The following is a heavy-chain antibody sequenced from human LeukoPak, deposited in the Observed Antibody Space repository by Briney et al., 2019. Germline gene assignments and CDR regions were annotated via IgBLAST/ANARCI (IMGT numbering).Heavy chain of an antibody. Sequence: PGGSLRLSCAASGFTFSSYGVHWVRQAPGKGLEWVGLIKSKADGGTTDHTAPVKGRFTISRDDSKNTLYLQMNSLKTEDTAVYYCTTEACRGDNCYFDYWGQGTLVTVSS. CDR1: GFTFSSYG. CDR3: TTEACRGDNCYFDY. CDR2: IKSKADGGTT. V-gene: IGHV3-15*01. J-gene: IGHJ4*03. D-gene: IGHD2-21*01.